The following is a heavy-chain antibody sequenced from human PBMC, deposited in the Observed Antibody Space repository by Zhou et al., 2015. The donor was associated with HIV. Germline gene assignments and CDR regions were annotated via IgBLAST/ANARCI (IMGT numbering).Heavy chain of an antibody. J-gene: IGHJ4*02. CDR1: GGTLSSYG. CDR3: ARAGAATLKYYFDY. V-gene: IGHV1-69*06. CDR2: IIPILGTT. Sequence: QVQLVQSGAEVKKPGSSVKVSCKASGGTLSSYGITWVRQAPGQGLEWMGGIIPILGTTKYAQKFQGRVTITADRSTSTAYMDLRNLRSDDTAVYYCARAGAATLKYYFDYWGQGTLVTVSS. D-gene: IGHD1-26*01.